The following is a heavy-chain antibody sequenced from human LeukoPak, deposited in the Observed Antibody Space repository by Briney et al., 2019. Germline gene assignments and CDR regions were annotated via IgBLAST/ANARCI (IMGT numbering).Heavy chain of an antibody. CDR2: ISDSGGYT. CDR1: GFTFSSYA. D-gene: IGHD2-2*01. CDR3: AKAYCSSNRCYFFDY. J-gene: IGHJ4*02. V-gene: IGHV3-23*01. Sequence: GGSLRLSCAASGFTFSSYAMSWVRQAPGKGLESVSVISDSGGYTYYADSVKGRFTISRDNSKNTLYLQMNSLRAEDTAVYYCAKAYCSSNRCYFFDYWGQGTLVTVSS.